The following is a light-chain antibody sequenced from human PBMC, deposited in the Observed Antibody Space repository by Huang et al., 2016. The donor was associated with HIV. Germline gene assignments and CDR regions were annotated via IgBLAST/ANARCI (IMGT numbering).Light chain of an antibody. J-gene: IGKJ1*01. Sequence: DIQMTQSPSSLSAFVGDTVTITCRASQGISNSVDWYQQKPGKAPKLLLYSTSRLESGVPYRFRGGGSGTDYTLTINSLQPDDFATYYCQQYYTSPTFGQGSKVEIK. CDR2: STS. V-gene: IGKV1-NL1*01. CDR1: QGISNS. CDR3: QQYYTSPT.